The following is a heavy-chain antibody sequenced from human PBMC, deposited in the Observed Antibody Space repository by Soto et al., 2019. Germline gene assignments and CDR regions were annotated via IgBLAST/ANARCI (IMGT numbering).Heavy chain of an antibody. Sequence: SETLSLTCTVSGGSISSYYWSWIRQPPGKGLEWIGYIHYSGSTNYNPSLKSRVTISLDTSKKQFSLKLSSVTAADTAVYYCASNGYDYPNWLDPWGQGTLVTVSS. J-gene: IGHJ5*02. CDR2: IHYSGST. CDR3: ASNGYDYPNWLDP. D-gene: IGHD3-22*01. CDR1: GGSISSYY. V-gene: IGHV4-59*01.